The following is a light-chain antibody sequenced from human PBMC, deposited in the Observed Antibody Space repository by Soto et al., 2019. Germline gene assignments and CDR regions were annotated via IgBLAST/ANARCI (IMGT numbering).Light chain of an antibody. J-gene: IGKJ1*01. CDR3: QQYNNWPRT. CDR2: GAS. CDR1: QSFSSN. V-gene: IGKV3-15*01. Sequence: IVMTQSPATLSVSPGERATLSCRASQSFSSNLAWYQQKRGQAPRLLIYGASTRATGIPARFSGSGSGTEFTLTISSLQSEDFAVYYCQQYNNWPRTFGQGTKVDIK.